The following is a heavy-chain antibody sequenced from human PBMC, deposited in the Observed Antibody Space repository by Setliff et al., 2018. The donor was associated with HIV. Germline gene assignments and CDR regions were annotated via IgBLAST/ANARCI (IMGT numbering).Heavy chain of an antibody. CDR2: IIPIFDTT. Sequence: ASVMVSCKSSGGTLSSYITTWVRQAPGQGLEWIGGIIPIFDTTNYGHAFRDRVTITAEESTGTAYLELRSLRSEDTAMYFCARGRPRGTIQTSLTAAFHLWGQGTMVTV. D-gene: IGHD3-16*01. V-gene: IGHV1-69*13. J-gene: IGHJ3*01. CDR1: GGTLSSYI. CDR3: ARGRPRGTIQTSLTAAFHL.